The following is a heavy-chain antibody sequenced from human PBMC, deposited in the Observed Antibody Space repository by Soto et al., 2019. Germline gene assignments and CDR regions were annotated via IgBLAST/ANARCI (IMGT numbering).Heavy chain of an antibody. V-gene: IGHV3-7*05. Sequence: GGSLRLSCAASGFTFSSYWMSWVRQAPGKGLEWVANIKQDGSEKYYVDSVKGRFTISRDNAKNSLYLQMNSLRAEDTAVYYCARVKLPNPGGWNYYYYYGMDVWGQGTTVTVSS. CDR1: GFTFSSYW. J-gene: IGHJ6*02. D-gene: IGHD2-15*01. CDR2: IKQDGSEK. CDR3: ARVKLPNPGGWNYYYYYGMDV.